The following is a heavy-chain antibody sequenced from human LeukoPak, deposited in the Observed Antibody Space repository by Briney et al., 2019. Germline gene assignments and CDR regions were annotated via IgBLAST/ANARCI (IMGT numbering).Heavy chain of an antibody. CDR3: ARERSRGGYSYGFDY. Sequence: ASVKVSCKASGYTFTGYYMHWVRQAPGQGLEWMGWINPNSGGTNYAQKFQGRVTMTRDTSISTAYMELSRLRSDDTAVYYCARERSRGGYSYGFDYWGQGTLVTVSS. V-gene: IGHV1-2*02. J-gene: IGHJ4*02. D-gene: IGHD5-18*01. CDR1: GYTFTGYY. CDR2: INPNSGGT.